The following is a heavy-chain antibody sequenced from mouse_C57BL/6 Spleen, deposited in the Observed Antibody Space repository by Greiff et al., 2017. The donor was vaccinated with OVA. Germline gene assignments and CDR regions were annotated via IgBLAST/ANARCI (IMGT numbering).Heavy chain of an antibody. D-gene: IGHD4-1*01. CDR2: ILPSIGST. CDR1: DSAVFPIAY. Sequence: QVQLKQSGSELRSPGSSVKLSCKDFDSAVFPIAYMCWVRQKPGHGFEWIGGILPSIGSTIYGEKFEEEATLDAATLSNPAILELNSLTSEASAIYYCASSWDVDDYWGQGTTLTVSS. V-gene: IGHV15-2*01. J-gene: IGHJ2*01. CDR3: ASSWDVDDY.